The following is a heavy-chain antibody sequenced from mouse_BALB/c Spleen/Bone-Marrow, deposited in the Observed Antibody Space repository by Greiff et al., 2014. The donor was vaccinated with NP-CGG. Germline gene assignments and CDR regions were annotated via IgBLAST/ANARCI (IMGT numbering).Heavy chain of an antibody. V-gene: IGHV1-7*01. CDR2: INPSTDYT. Sequence: QVQLKGSWAELGKTWASLKMSCKASCYTFTSYWVPWGKQRPGQGLGWIGYINPSTDYTEYNQKFKDKATLTADKSSSTAFMQLSSLTSEDSAVYYCARRAYGGSYGFAYWGQGTLVTVSA. J-gene: IGHJ3*01. CDR1: CYTFTSYW. D-gene: IGHD1-1*01. CDR3: ARRAYGGSYGFAY.